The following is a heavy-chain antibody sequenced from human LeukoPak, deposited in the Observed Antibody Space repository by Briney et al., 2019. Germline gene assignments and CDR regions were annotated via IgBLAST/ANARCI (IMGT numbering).Heavy chain of an antibody. D-gene: IGHD3-9*01. CDR3: ARARYFDWLGSAPYYMDV. V-gene: IGHV1-69*06. CDR2: IIPIFGTA. J-gene: IGHJ6*03. Sequence: SVKVSCKASGGTFSSYAISWVRQAPGQGLEWMGGIIPIFGTANYAQKFQGRVTITADKSTSTAYMELSSLRAEDTAVYYCARARYFDWLGSAPYYMDVWGKGTTVTVSS. CDR1: GGTFSSYA.